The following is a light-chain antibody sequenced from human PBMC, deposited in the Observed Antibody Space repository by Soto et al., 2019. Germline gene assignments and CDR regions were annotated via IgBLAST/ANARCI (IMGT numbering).Light chain of an antibody. CDR1: SSDVGGYNY. J-gene: IGLJ1*01. Sequence: QSVLTQPASVSGSPGQSITISCTGTSSDVGGYNYVSWYQQHPGKAPNLMIYDVTNRPSGVSNRFSGSKSGDTASLTISGLQAEDEADYYCSSYTSSSTLYVFGTGTKSPS. CDR2: DVT. CDR3: SSYTSSSTLYV. V-gene: IGLV2-14*03.